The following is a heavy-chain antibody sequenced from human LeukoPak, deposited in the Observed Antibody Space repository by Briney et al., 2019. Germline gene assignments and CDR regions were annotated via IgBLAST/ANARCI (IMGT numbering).Heavy chain of an antibody. CDR3: ARGPGLRHDFRGFDP. J-gene: IGHJ5*02. V-gene: IGHV4-34*01. CDR1: GGSFSGYY. CDR2: INHSGST. Sequence: PSETLSLTCAVYGGSFSGYYWSWIRQPPGKGLEWIGEINHSGSTNYNPSLKGRVTISVDTSKNQFSLKLSSVTAADTAVYYCARGPGLRHDFRGFDPWGQGTLVTVSS. D-gene: IGHD3-3*01.